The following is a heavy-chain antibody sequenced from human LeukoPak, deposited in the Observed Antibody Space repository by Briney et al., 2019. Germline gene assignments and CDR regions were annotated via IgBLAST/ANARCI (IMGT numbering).Heavy chain of an antibody. CDR2: ILPILGSA. D-gene: IGHD2-21*01. CDR3: ATGVRAIPIYY. Sequence: SVKVSCRASGGSFSSSTLSWVRQPPGQGHGWMGGILPILGSATYAQKFQGRVTITTDESTNTAYMELRSLRSDDTAVFYCATGVRAIPIYYWGQGTLVTVSS. CDR1: GGSFSSST. J-gene: IGHJ4*02. V-gene: IGHV1-69*16.